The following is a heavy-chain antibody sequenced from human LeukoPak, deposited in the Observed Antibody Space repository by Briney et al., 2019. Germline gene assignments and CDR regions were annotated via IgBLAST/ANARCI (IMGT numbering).Heavy chain of an antibody. D-gene: IGHD5-18*01. Sequence: GALRLSCAASGFTFSSYAMHWVRQAPGKGLEWVAVISYDGSNKYYADSVKGRFTISRDNSKNTLYLQMNSLRAEDTAVYYCARGSGVDTAMVTVSYFDYWGQGTLVTVSS. V-gene: IGHV3-30*04. CDR3: ARGSGVDTAMVTVSYFDY. CDR1: GFTFSSYA. CDR2: ISYDGSNK. J-gene: IGHJ4*02.